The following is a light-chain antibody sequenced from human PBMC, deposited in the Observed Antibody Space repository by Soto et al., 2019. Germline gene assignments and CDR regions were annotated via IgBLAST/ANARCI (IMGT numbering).Light chain of an antibody. J-gene: IGKJ1*01. V-gene: IGKV3-15*01. CDR1: QSVSSN. CDR3: HQYNNWPPWT. Sequence: IVLTQSPVTLSLSPGERATLSCRASQSVSSNLARYQQKPGQAPRLLIYGASTRATGIPARFSGSGSGTEFTLTISSLQSEDYAVYYCHQYNNWPPWTFGQGTKVDIK. CDR2: GAS.